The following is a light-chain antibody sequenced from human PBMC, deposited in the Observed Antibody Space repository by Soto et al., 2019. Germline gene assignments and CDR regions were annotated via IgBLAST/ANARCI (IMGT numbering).Light chain of an antibody. CDR1: QSVSSSY. J-gene: IGKJ2*01. V-gene: IGKV3-20*01. CDR2: DAS. CDR3: QQFGTSFPYT. Sequence: EIVLTQSPGTLSLSPGERATLTCRASQSVSSSYLACYQQKPGQAPRLLMYDASSRAPGIPDRFSGSGSGTDFTLTISRLEPEDFAVYYCQQFGTSFPYTFGQGTKLDIK.